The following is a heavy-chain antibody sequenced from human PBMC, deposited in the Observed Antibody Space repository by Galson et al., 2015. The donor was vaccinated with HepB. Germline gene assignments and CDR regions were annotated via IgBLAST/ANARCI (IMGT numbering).Heavy chain of an antibody. Sequence: SLRLSCAASGFTFSSYAMHWVRQAPGKGLEYVSAISSNGGSTYYADSVKGRFTISRDNSKNTLYLQMSSLRAEDTAVYYCVKDTGAGIAAKIRGSPPGDHWGQGTLITVSS. CDR3: VKDTGAGIAAKIRGSPPGDH. J-gene: IGHJ5*02. V-gene: IGHV3-64D*06. CDR2: ISSNGGST. CDR1: GFTFSSYA. D-gene: IGHD6-13*01.